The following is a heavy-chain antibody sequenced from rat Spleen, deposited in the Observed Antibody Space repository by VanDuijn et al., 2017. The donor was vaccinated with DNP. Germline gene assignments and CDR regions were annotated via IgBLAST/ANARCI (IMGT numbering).Heavy chain of an antibody. D-gene: IGHD1-11*01. CDR1: GFSLTDYS. CDR3: TREGNYGGYRGYFDY. CDR2: MWSGGST. Sequence: EVQLKEPGPGLVQPSQTLSLTCTVSGFSLTDYSVHWVRQPPGKGLEWMGVMWSGGSTAYNSALKSRLSISRDTSKSQVFLKMNRLQTEDTAIDYCTREGNYGGYRGYFDYWGQGVMVTVSS. J-gene: IGHJ2*01. V-gene: IGHV2S63*01.